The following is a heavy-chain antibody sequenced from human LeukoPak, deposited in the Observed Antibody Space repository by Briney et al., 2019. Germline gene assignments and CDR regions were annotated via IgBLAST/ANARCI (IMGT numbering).Heavy chain of an antibody. D-gene: IGHD3-22*01. J-gene: IGHJ5*02. CDR2: IYYSGST. CDR1: GGSISSSSYY. Sequence: PSETLSLTCTVSGGSISSSSYYWSWIRQPPGKGLEWIGYIYYSGSTNYNPSLKSRVTISVDTSKNQFSLKLSSVTAADTAVYYCARVALRTYYYDSSGYLSLTWFDPWGQGTLVTVSS. V-gene: IGHV4-61*01. CDR3: ARVALRTYYYDSSGYLSLTWFDP.